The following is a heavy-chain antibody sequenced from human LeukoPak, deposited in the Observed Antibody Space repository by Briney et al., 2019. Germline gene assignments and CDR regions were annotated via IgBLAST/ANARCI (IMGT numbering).Heavy chain of an antibody. J-gene: IGHJ4*02. CDR3: ATGDQRDSYGYISY. CDR1: GYTFTSYY. CDR2: INPSGGST. V-gene: IGHV1-46*01. D-gene: IGHD5-18*01. Sequence: ASVKVSCKASGYTFTSYYMHWVRQAPGQGLEWMGIINPSGGSTNYAQKFQGRVTMTEDTSTDTAYMELSSLRSEDTAVYYCATGDQRDSYGYISYWGQGTLVTVSS.